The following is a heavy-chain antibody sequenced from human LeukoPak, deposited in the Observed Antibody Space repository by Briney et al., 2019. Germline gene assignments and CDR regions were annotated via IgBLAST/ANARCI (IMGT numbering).Heavy chain of an antibody. J-gene: IGHJ3*02. CDR1: GFSFSRYA. V-gene: IGHV3-64*01. Sequence: GGSLRLSCAASGFSFSRYAIHWVRQGPGKGLQYVAAINTNGGNTYYANSVKGRFTIFRDNSKNTVYLQMDSLRFEDMGLYYCTRARTGPFDIWGRGTMATVSS. CDR3: TRARTGPFDI. CDR2: INTNGGNT.